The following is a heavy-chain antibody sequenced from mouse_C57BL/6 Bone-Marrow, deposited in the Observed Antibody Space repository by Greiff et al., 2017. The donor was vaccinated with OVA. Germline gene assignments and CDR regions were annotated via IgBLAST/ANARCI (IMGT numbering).Heavy chain of an antibody. CDR3: ARNSYWYFDV. V-gene: IGHV5-17*01. CDR2: ISSGSSTI. J-gene: IGHJ1*03. CDR1: GFTFSDYG. Sequence: EVHLVESGGGLVKPGGSLKLSCAASGFTFSDYGMHWVRQAPEKGLEWVAYISSGSSTIYYADTVKGRFTISRDNATNTLFLQMTSLRSEDTAMYYCARNSYWYFDVGGTGTAITVSA.